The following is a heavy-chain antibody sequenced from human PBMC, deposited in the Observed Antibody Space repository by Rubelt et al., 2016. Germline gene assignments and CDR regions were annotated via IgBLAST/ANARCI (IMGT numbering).Heavy chain of an antibody. V-gene: IGHV3-21*01. J-gene: IGHJ4*02. CDR2: ISSSSSYI. Sequence: VQLVESGGGVVQPGRSLRLSCAASGFTFSSYSMNWVRQAPGQGLEWVSSISSSSSYIYYADSVKGRFTSSRDNSKNSLYLQMNSLRAEETAVYYCARDKPYCSSTSCYQIFDYWGQGTLVTVSS. CDR3: ARDKPYCSSTSCYQIFDY. D-gene: IGHD2-2*01. CDR1: GFTFSSYS.